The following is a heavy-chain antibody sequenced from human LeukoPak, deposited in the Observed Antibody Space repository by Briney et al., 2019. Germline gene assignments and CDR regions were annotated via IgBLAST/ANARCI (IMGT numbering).Heavy chain of an antibody. Sequence: PGGSLRLSCAASGFTFSSYGMHWVRQAPGKGLEWVSDIGGSGGSTNYADSVKGRFTISRDNSKNTVYLQMNSLRAEDTAVYYCAAPGVPAATYYFDYWGQGTLVTASS. D-gene: IGHD2-2*01. CDR2: IGGSGGST. CDR1: GFTFSSYG. V-gene: IGHV3-NL1*01. J-gene: IGHJ4*02. CDR3: AAPGVPAATYYFDY.